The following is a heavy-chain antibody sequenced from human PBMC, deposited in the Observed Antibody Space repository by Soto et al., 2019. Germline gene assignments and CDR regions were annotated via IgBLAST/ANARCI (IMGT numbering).Heavy chain of an antibody. V-gene: IGHV1-69*12. D-gene: IGHD2-15*01. CDR1: GGTFSSYA. Sequence: QVQLVQSGAEVRQPASSVKVSCKTSGGTFSSYAISWVRQAPGQGLEWMGGIVPIVDTATYAQKFQGRVTITADESTSTAYMELSRLRSDDTTVYYCVRVVAIPGYSDYWGQRTLVTVSS. J-gene: IGHJ4*02. CDR2: IVPIVDTA. CDR3: VRVVAIPGYSDY.